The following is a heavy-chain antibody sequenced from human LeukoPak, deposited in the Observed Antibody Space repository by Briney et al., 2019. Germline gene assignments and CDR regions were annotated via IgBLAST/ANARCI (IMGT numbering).Heavy chain of an antibody. Sequence: SETLSLTCTVSGYSISTGYYWDWIRQPPGKGLEWIGTFYHGGSTYYNPSLKSRVTISVDTSKNQFSLKLSSVTAADTAVYYCARTTRGYGDYADYYYYMDVWGKGTTVTVSS. CDR3: ARTTRGYGDYADYYYYMDV. D-gene: IGHD4-17*01. CDR2: FYHGGST. CDR1: GYSISTGYY. J-gene: IGHJ6*03. V-gene: IGHV4-38-2*02.